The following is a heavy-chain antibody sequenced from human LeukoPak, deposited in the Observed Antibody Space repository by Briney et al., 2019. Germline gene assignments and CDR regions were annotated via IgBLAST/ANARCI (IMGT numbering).Heavy chain of an antibody. V-gene: IGHV3-48*01. CDR2: ISSSSSTI. J-gene: IGHJ4*02. D-gene: IGHD6-13*01. CDR3: AREPGSSWYRRTLWLGDFDY. Sequence: PGGSLRLSCAASGFTFSSYSMNSVRQAPGKGLEWVSYISSSSSTIYYADSVKGQFTISRDNAKNSLYLQMNSLRAEDTAVYCCAREPGSSWYRRTLWLGDFDYWGQGTLVTVSS. CDR1: GFTFSSYS.